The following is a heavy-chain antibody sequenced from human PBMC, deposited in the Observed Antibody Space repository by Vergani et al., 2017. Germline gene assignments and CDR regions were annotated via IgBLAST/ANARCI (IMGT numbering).Heavy chain of an antibody. V-gene: IGHV1-46*01. CDR3: ASSGPDYSRGYYYYMDV. CDR1: GYTFTSYY. Sequence: QVQLVQSGAEVKKPGASVKVSCKASGYTFTSYYMHWVRQAPGQGLEWMGIINPSGGSTSYAQKFQGRVTMTRDTSTSTVYMELSSLRSEDTAVYYCASSGPDYSRGYYYYMDVWGKGTTVTVSS. D-gene: IGHD4-11*01. J-gene: IGHJ6*03. CDR2: INPSGGST.